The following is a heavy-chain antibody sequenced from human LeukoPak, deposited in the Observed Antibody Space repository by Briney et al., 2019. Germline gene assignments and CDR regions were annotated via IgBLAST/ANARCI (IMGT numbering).Heavy chain of an antibody. CDR3: ARVAIFGVVRRSFDP. CDR2: IYYSGST. V-gene: IGHV4-39*07. J-gene: IGHJ5*02. CDR1: GGSISSSSYY. Sequence: SETLSPTCTVSGGSISSSSYYWGWIRQPPGKGLEWIGSIYYSGSTYYNPSLKSRVTISVDTSKNQFSLKLSSVTAADTAVYYCARVAIFGVVRRSFDPWGQGTLVTVSS. D-gene: IGHD3-3*01.